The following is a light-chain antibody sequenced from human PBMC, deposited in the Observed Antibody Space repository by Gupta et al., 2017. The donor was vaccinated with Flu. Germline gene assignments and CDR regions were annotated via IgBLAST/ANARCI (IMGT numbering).Light chain of an antibody. V-gene: IGLV2-8*01. Sequence: QSALTQPPSASGSPGQSVTISCAGTSSDVGCYNYVSWYQQHPGKAPQLMIYEVTKRPSGVPDRFSGSKSGNTASLTVSGLQAEEEGDYYCSSYAGSHNVVFGGGTKLTVL. CDR3: SSYAGSHNVV. CDR2: EVT. CDR1: SSDVGCYNY. J-gene: IGLJ2*01.